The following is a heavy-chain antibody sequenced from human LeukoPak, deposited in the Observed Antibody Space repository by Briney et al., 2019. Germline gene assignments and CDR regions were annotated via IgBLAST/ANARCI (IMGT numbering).Heavy chain of an antibody. V-gene: IGHV3-11*01. J-gene: IGHJ4*02. Sequence: GGSLRLSCAASGFTFSDYYMSWMRQAPGKGREWVSYISRSGSFISYTDSVKGRFTSSRDNAKNSLYLQMNSLRADDTAVYYCAREGPMLRGVIGGKIDYWGQGTVVTVSS. CDR1: GFTFSDYY. D-gene: IGHD3-10*01. CDR3: AREGPMLRGVIGGKIDY. CDR2: ISRSGSFI.